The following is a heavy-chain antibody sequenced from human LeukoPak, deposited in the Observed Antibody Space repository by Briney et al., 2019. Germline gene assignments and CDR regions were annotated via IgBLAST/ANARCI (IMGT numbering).Heavy chain of an antibody. CDR2: IYTSGST. Sequence: PSETLSLTCTVSGGSISSYYWSWIRQPAGKGLEWIGRIYTSGSTNYNPSLKSRVTMSVDTSKNQFSLKVTSVTAADTAIYYCATHGGYSSSWPFDHWGQGTLVTVSS. V-gene: IGHV4-4*07. D-gene: IGHD6-13*01. J-gene: IGHJ4*02. CDR3: ATHGGYSSSWPFDH. CDR1: GGSISSYY.